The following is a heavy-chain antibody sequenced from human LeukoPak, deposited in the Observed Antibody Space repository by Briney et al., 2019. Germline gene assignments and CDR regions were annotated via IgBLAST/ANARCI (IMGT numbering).Heavy chain of an antibody. V-gene: IGHV3-30-3*01. Sequence: GGSLRLSCAASGFTFSSYAMHWVRQAPGKGLEWVAVISYDGSNKYYADSVKGRFTISRDNSKNTLHLQMNSLRAEDTAVYYCARDNDWSYYYYYYGMDVWGQGTTVTVSS. CDR1: GFTFSSYA. D-gene: IGHD3-9*01. CDR3: ARDNDWSYYYYYYGMDV. CDR2: ISYDGSNK. J-gene: IGHJ6*02.